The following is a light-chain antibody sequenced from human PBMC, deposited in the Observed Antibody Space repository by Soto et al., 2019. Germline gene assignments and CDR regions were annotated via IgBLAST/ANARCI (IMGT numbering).Light chain of an antibody. Sequence: EIVLTQSPGILSLSPGERATLSCRASQSVSSSYLAWYQQKPGQAPRLLIYDASYRTTGIPARFSGSGSGTDFTLTISSLEPEDFAVYYCQQYGSSPYTFGQGTKLDIK. CDR3: QQYGSSPYT. V-gene: IGKV3-20*01. CDR2: DAS. CDR1: QSVSSSY. J-gene: IGKJ2*01.